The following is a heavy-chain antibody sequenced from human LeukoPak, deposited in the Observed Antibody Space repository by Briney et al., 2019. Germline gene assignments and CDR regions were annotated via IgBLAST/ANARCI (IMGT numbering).Heavy chain of an antibody. CDR1: GGSFSGFY. Sequence: PSETLSLTCAVYGGSFSGFYWSWIRQPPGKGLEWIGEINHSGSTNYNPSLKSRVTISVDTSKNQFSLKLSSVTAADTAVYYCARRGPGNYYGSGYVWGKGTTVTISS. CDR2: INHSGST. J-gene: IGHJ6*04. CDR3: ARRGPGNYYGSGYV. V-gene: IGHV4-34*01. D-gene: IGHD3-10*01.